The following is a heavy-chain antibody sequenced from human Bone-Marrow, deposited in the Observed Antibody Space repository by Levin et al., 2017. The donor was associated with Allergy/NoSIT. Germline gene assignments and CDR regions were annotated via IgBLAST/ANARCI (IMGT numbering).Heavy chain of an antibody. CDR1: GDTFSIYG. CDR2: IIPMFGTP. V-gene: IGHV1-69*13. CDR3: ARGGGDYYDSGNMRGYLDP. D-gene: IGHD3-16*01. J-gene: IGHJ5*02. Sequence: SVKVSCKASGDTFSIYGVSWVRQAPGHGLEWMGGIIPMFGTPKYAQKFQGRVTITANESTSTAYMELVRLRSEDTAVYYCARGGGDYYDSGNMRGYLDPWGQGTRVSVSS.